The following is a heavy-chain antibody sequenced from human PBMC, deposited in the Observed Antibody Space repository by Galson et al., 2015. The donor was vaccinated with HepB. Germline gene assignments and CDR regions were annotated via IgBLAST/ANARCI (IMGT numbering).Heavy chain of an antibody. CDR3: ARTGSRIVGATDLDY. CDR1: GGTFSSYT. CDR2: IIPILGIA. Sequence: SVKVSCKASGGTFSSYTISWVRQAPGQGLEWMGRIIPILGIANYAQKFQGRVTSTADKSTSTAYMGLSSLRSEDTAVYYCARTGSRIVGATDLDYWGQGTLVTVSS. V-gene: IGHV1-69*02. J-gene: IGHJ4*02. D-gene: IGHD1-26*01.